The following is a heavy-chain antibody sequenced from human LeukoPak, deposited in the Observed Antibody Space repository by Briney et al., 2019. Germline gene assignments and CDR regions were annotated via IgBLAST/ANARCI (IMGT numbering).Heavy chain of an antibody. V-gene: IGHV1-69*04. D-gene: IGHD6-19*01. CDR1: GGTFSSYA. CDR3: ASVLSGIAVAGSFDP. J-gene: IGHJ5*02. CDR2: IIPILGIA. Sequence: LVKVSCKASGGTFSSYAISWVRQAPGQGLEWMGRIIPILGIANYAQKFQGRVTITADKSTSTAYMELSSLRSEDTAVYYCASVLSGIAVAGSFDPWGQGTLVTVSS.